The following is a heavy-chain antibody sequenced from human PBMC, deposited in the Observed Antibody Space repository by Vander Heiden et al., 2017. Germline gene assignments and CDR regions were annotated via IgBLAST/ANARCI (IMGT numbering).Heavy chain of an antibody. V-gene: IGHV3-23*01. D-gene: IGHD1-26*01. CDR3: AKGGPSTKWELLRQYFQE. CDR1: GFSVSNYA. J-gene: IGHJ1*01. CDR2: ISGSGGST. Sequence: EVQLLESGGGLVQPGGSLRLSCAASGFSVSNYAMNWVRQAPGKGLGWVSVISGSGGSTYNAESVKGRFTISRDNSKNTMDLQMNSLRAEDTAIDYCAKGGPSTKWELLRQYFQEWGQGAQVTVSS.